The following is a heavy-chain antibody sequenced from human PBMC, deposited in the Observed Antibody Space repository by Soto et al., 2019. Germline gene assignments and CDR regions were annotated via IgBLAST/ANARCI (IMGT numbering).Heavy chain of an antibody. D-gene: IGHD6-25*01. CDR1: GYIFSDYG. CDR2: ISAYNGNT. J-gene: IGHJ6*02. CDR3: ARDQPIQGAAINYGMDV. Sequence: ASVKVSCKSSGYIFSDYGITWVRQAPGQGLEWMGWISAYNGNTNYAQKLQGRVTMTTDTSTSTAYMELRSLRSDDTAVYYCARDQPIQGAAINYGMDVWGQGTTVTVSS. V-gene: IGHV1-18*01.